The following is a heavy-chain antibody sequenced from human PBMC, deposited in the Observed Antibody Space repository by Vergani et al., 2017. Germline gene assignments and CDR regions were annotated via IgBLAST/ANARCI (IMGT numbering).Heavy chain of an antibody. Sequence: EVQLLESGGGLVQPGGSLRLSCAASGFTFSSYAMSWVRQAPGKGLEWVSAISGSGDSTHYADSVKGRFTISRDNSKNTLYLQMNSLRVEDTAVYYCGRGSDNYNWGQGTLVTVSS. CDR1: GFTFSSYA. J-gene: IGHJ4*02. D-gene: IGHD5-24*01. CDR3: GRGSDNYN. CDR2: ISGSGDST. V-gene: IGHV3-23*01.